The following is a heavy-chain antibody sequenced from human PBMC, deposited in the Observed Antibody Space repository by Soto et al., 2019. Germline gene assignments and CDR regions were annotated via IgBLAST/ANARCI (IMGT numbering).Heavy chain of an antibody. D-gene: IGHD1-1*01. V-gene: IGHV1-69*01. CDR2: IIPVFGTA. Sequence: QVQLVQSGAEVKKPGSSVKVSCKAYGGTFSSYAISWVRQAPGQGLECMGGIIPVFGTANYAQKFQGRVTINADESTSTVYMELSSLRSEDTAVYYCARGWNDFPHWGQGNLVTVSS. J-gene: IGHJ1*01. CDR1: GGTFSSYA. CDR3: ARGWNDFPH.